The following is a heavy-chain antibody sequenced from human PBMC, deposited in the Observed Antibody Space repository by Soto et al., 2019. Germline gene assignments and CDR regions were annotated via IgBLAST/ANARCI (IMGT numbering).Heavy chain of an antibody. V-gene: IGHV3-11*06. CDR3: ARGGVRGTTSRGQVYN. Sequence: QVQVVESGGGLVKPGGSLRLSCAASGFTFSDYYMNWIRQAPGKGLVWVSYISSSSDDTKYAVSVRGRFTISRDTAKSSLYLQMTTLRAEHTAVYYCARGGVRGTTSRGQVYNWGQGTLVTVSS. CDR1: GFTFSDYY. D-gene: IGHD1-7*01. CDR2: ISSSSDDT. J-gene: IGHJ4*02.